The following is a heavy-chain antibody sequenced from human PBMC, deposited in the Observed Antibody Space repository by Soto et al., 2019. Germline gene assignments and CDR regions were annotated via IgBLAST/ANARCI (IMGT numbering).Heavy chain of an antibody. CDR1: GFTFSSYA. Sequence: QVQLVESGGGVVQPGRSLRLSCAASGFTFSSYAMHWVRQAPGKGLEWVAVISYDGSNKYYADSVKGRFTISRDNSKNSLYLQMNSLRAEDTAVYYRARSFRGFYSGYWGQGTLVNVSS. D-gene: IGHD2-15*01. J-gene: IGHJ4*02. CDR3: ARSFRGFYSGY. V-gene: IGHV3-30-3*01. CDR2: ISYDGSNK.